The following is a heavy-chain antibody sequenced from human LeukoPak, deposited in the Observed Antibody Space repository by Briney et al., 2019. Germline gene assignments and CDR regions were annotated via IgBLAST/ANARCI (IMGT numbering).Heavy chain of an antibody. CDR3: ARKRPGGVLFDY. CDR1: GYTFTSYG. D-gene: IGHD3-16*01. V-gene: IGHV1-18*01. CDR2: ISAYNGNT. J-gene: IGHJ4*02. Sequence: SVKVSCKASGYTFTSYGISWVRQASGQGLEWMGWISAYNGNTNYAQELQGRVTMTTDTSTSTAYMELRSLRSDDTAVYYCARKRPGGVLFDYWGQGTLVTVSS.